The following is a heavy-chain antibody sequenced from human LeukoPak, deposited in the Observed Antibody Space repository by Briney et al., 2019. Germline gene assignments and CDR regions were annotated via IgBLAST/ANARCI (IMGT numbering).Heavy chain of an antibody. CDR2: IKPDGSNK. CDR3: ARSRAFDY. Sequence: PGGSLRLSCAASGFTFSIYGMHWVRQAPGNGLEWVALIKPDGSNKYYADSVKGRFTISRDNSKNTLHLQMNSLRAEDTAVYYCARSRAFDYWGQGTLVTVSS. J-gene: IGHJ4*02. D-gene: IGHD2/OR15-2a*01. CDR1: GFTFSIYG. V-gene: IGHV3-30*02.